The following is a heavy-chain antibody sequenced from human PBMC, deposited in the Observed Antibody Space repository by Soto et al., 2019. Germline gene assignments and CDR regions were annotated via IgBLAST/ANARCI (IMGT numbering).Heavy chain of an antibody. V-gene: IGHV1-69*04. D-gene: IGHD1-26*01. J-gene: IGHJ2*01. CDR1: GGSLNSYT. CDR3: ARDLRDGGSDRWGGGSDL. CDR2: VIPVLTMT. Sequence: QVHLVQSGAEVKKPGSSVKVSCKASGGSLNSYTISWVRQAPGQGLEWLGRVIPVLTMTNYAQKFQDRVTISADKSTRTAYMELSSLKSEDTAVYYCARDLRDGGSDRWGGGSDLWGRGTLVIVSS.